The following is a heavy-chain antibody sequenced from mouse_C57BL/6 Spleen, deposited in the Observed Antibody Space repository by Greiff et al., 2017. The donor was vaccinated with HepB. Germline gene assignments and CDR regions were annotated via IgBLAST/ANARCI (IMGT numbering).Heavy chain of an antibody. V-gene: IGHV1-77*01. Sequence: QVHVKQSGAELVKPGASVKISCKASGYTFTDYYINWVKQRPGQGLEWIGKIGPGSGSTYYNEKFKGKATLTADKSSSTAYMQLSSLTSEDSAVYFCTYDYDPGFAYWGQGTLVTVSA. CDR2: IGPGSGST. CDR1: GYTFTDYY. J-gene: IGHJ3*01. CDR3: TYDYDPGFAY. D-gene: IGHD2-4*01.